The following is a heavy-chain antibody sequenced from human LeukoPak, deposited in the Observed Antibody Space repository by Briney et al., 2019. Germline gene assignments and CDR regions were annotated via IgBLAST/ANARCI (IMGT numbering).Heavy chain of an antibody. Sequence: ASVKVSCKASGYTFTGYYMHWVRQAPGQGLEWMGWINPNSGGTNYAQKFQGRVTMTRDTSISTAYMELSRLRSDDTAVYYCARDRLGTEIVATIGVYWGQGTLVTVSS. CDR2: INPNSGGT. V-gene: IGHV1-2*02. CDR1: GYTFTGYY. CDR3: ARDRLGTEIVATIGVY. J-gene: IGHJ4*02. D-gene: IGHD5-12*01.